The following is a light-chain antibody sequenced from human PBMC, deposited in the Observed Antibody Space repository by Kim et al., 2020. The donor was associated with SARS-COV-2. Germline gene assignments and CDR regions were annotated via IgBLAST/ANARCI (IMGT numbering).Light chain of an antibody. J-gene: IGKJ4*01. CDR3: QQYGSSPLT. CDR1: QSVSSSY. CDR2: GAS. Sequence: PGERATLSCRASQSVSSSYLAWYQQKPGQAPRLFIYGASSRATGIPDRFSGSGSGTDFTLTIDGLEPEDFAVYYCQQYGSSPLTFGGGTKVDIK. V-gene: IGKV3-20*01.